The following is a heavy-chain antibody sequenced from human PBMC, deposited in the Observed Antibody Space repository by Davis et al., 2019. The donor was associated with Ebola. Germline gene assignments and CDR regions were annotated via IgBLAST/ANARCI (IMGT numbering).Heavy chain of an antibody. J-gene: IGHJ4*02. CDR1: GFTLSGSA. D-gene: IGHD1-14*01. Sequence: GGSLRLSCAASGFTLSGSAMHWVRQASGKGLEWVGRIRSKANSYATVYAASVKGRFTISRDDSKNTAYLQMNSLKTEDTAVYYCHAGFDYWGQGTLVTVST. V-gene: IGHV3-73*01. CDR3: HAGFDY. CDR2: IRSKANSYAT.